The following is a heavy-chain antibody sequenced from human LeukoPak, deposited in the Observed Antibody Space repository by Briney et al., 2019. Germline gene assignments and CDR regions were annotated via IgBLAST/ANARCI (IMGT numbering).Heavy chain of an antibody. J-gene: IGHJ3*02. D-gene: IGHD2-2*01. V-gene: IGHV4-61*09. CDR1: GGSISSGRAY. CDR3: AREVVPDVIDAFDI. CDR2: IYTTGST. Sequence: SQTLSLTCNVSGGSISSGRAYWTWIRQPAGKGLEWIGHIYTTGSTNYNPSLKSRVTISVDTSKNQFSLKLSSVTAADTAVYYCAREVVPDVIDAFDIWGQGTMVTVSS.